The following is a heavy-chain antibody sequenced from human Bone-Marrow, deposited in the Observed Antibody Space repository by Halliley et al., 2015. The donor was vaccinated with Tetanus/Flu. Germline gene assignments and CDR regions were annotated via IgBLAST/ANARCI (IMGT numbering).Heavy chain of an antibody. CDR2: IFYDAKT. J-gene: IGHJ6*02. V-gene: IGHV4-39*01. CDR1: GASISSISYY. Sequence: TLSLTCSVSGASISSISYYWGWVRQPPGKGLEWIGTIFYDAKTYYNPSLKSRVTISIDTSKNQFSLNLRSVTAADSAVYYCMRTEGPYYNGMDVWGQGTTVTVSS. CDR3: MRTEGPYYNGMDV.